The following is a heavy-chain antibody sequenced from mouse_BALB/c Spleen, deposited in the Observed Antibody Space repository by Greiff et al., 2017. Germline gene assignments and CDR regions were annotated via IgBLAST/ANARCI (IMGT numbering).Heavy chain of an antibody. CDR1: GFTFSSYA. Sequence: DVHLVESGGGLVKPGGSLKLSCAASGFTFSSYAMSWVRQTPEKRLEWVATISSGGSYTYYPDSVKGRFTISRDNAKNTLYLQMSSLRSEDTAMYYCARQEYGNFLDYWGQGTTLTVSS. D-gene: IGHD2-10*02. V-gene: IGHV5-9-3*01. CDR2: ISSGGSYT. CDR3: ARQEYGNFLDY. J-gene: IGHJ2*01.